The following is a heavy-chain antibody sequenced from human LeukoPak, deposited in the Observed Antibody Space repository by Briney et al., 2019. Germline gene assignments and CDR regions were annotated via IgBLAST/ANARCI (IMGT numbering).Heavy chain of an antibody. V-gene: IGHV4-39*01. CDR2: IYYSGST. J-gene: IGHJ5*02. CDR3: ARTKSYYYDSSGSNWFDP. CDR1: GGSISSSSYS. D-gene: IGHD3-22*01. Sequence: SETLSLTCTVSGGSISSSSYSWGWIRQPPGKGLEWIGGIYYSGSTYYNPSLKSRVTISVDTSKNQFSLKLSSVTAADTAVYYCARTKSYYYDSSGSNWFDPWGQGTLVTVSS.